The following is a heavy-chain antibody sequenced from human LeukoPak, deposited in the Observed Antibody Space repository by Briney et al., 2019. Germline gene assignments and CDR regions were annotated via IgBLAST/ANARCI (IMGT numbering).Heavy chain of an antibody. D-gene: IGHD4-23*01. CDR3: ARGGSTVRTLSLFDP. Sequence: SETLSLTCTVSGGFISSSSYYWGWIRQPPGTGLEWIGSIYYSGSTNYNPSLKSRVTMSVDTSKNQFSLKLSSVTAADTAVYYCARGGSTVRTLSLFDPWGQGTLVTVSS. CDR2: IYYSGST. CDR1: GGFISSSSYY. V-gene: IGHV4-39*07. J-gene: IGHJ5*02.